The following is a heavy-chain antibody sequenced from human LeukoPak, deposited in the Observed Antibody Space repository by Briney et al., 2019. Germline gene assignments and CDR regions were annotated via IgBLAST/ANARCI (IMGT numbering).Heavy chain of an antibody. CDR1: GFTFSGYA. J-gene: IGHJ4*02. CDR2: ISGSGGST. V-gene: IGHV3-23*01. Sequence: PGGSLRLSCAASGFTFSGYAMSWVRQAPGKGLEWVSAISGSGGSTYYADSVKGRFTISRDNSKNTLYLQMNSLRAEDTAVYYCAKDSHYYYDSSGYQNYFDYWGQGTLVTVSS. D-gene: IGHD3-22*01. CDR3: AKDSHYYYDSSGYQNYFDY.